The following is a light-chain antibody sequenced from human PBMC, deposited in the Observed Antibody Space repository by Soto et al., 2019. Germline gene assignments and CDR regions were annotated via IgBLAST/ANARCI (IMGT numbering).Light chain of an antibody. V-gene: IGLV2-11*01. J-gene: IGLJ1*01. Sequence: QSVLTQPRSVSGSPGQSVTISCTGTSSDVGGYNFVSWYQHHPGKAPKLIIYNVIQRPSGVPDRFSASKSDNTASLTISGLQAEDEADYYCCSSAASYPYVFGTGTKVTVL. CDR2: NVI. CDR1: SSDVGGYNF. CDR3: CSSAASYPYV.